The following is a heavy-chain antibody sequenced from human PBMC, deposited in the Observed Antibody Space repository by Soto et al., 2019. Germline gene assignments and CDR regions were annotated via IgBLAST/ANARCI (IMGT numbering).Heavy chain of an antibody. J-gene: IGHJ4*02. D-gene: IGHD6-6*01. CDR1: SGSFSGYY. CDR2: ISQSATT. Sequence: SETLSLTCSIYSGSFSGYYWSLNRQPPGKGLECIWEISQSATTNYSPSLKSRVSISIDTSMKQFSLNLASVSAADTAVYYCARAPKVSGSSQTRPDFWGQGTLVT. V-gene: IGHV4-34*01. CDR3: ARAPKVSGSSQTRPDF.